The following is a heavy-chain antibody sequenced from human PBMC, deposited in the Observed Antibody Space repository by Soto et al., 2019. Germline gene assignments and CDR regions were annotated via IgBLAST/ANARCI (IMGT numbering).Heavy chain of an antibody. D-gene: IGHD3-22*01. CDR3: STRAYDTNGYYRFDP. CDR1: GGSFSGHS. V-gene: IGHV4-34*01. J-gene: IGHJ5*01. Sequence: SETLSLTCAVYGGSFSGHSWTWIRQSPGKGLEWIGDINHSGRVNYSPSLKSRVTISLDTSKNQFSLTLSAVTAADTAMYYCSTRAYDTNGYYRFDPWGQGTLV. CDR2: INHSGRV.